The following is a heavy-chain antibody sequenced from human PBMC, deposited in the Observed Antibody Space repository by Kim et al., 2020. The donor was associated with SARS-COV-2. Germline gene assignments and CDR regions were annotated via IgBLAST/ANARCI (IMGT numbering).Heavy chain of an antibody. V-gene: IGHV5-51*01. CDR2: IYPGDSDT. J-gene: IGHJ4*02. CDR3: ARLGARGFWSGSPDY. Sequence: GESLKISCKGSGYSFTSYWIGWVRQMPGKGLEWMGIIYPGDSDTRYSPSFQGQVTISADKSISTAYLQWSSLKASDTAMYYCARLGARGFWSGSPDYWGQGTLVTVSS. D-gene: IGHD3-3*01. CDR1: GYSFTSYW.